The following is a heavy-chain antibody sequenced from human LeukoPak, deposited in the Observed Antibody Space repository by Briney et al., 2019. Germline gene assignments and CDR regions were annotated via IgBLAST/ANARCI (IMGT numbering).Heavy chain of an antibody. CDR3: ARDLGDTTIAH. CDR2: INPSGGTT. CDR1: GYSFTSYH. V-gene: IGHV1-46*01. D-gene: IGHD5-18*01. Sequence: ASVKVSCKASGYSFTSYHMQWVRQAPGQGLEWMGLINPSGGTTSYAQKFQGRLTVTRDTSTSTVYMELSSLTPEDTAIYYCARDLGDTTIAHWGQGTPVSVSS. J-gene: IGHJ4*02.